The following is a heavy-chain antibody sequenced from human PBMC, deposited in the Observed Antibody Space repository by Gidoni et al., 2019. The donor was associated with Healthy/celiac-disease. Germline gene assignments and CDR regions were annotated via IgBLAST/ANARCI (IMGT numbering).Heavy chain of an antibody. CDR1: GLPFSSYA. J-gene: IGHJ4*02. V-gene: IGHV3-23*01. Sequence: EVQLLESWGGLVQPGGSLRLSCAASGLPFSSYARSWVRQAPGKGVEWVSAISGSGGSTYYADSVKGRFTISRDNSKNTLYLKMNSLRAEDTAVYYCAKLMMYSSSWYIDYWGQGTLVTVSS. CDR3: AKLMMYSSSWYIDY. D-gene: IGHD6-13*01. CDR2: ISGSGGST.